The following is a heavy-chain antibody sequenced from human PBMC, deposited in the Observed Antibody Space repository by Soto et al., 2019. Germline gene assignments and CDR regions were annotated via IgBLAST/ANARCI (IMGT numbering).Heavy chain of an antibody. V-gene: IGHV3-11*06. CDR3: ARAGAYCGGDCYFDAFDI. J-gene: IGHJ3*02. D-gene: IGHD2-21*02. CDR1: GFTFSGYY. Sequence: GGSLRLSCAASGFTFSGYYMSWIRQAPGKGLEWVSYISSSSTYTNYADSVRGRFTISRDNAKNSLYLQMNSLRAEDTAVYYCARAGAYCGGDCYFDAFDIWGQGTMVTVSS. CDR2: ISSSSTYT.